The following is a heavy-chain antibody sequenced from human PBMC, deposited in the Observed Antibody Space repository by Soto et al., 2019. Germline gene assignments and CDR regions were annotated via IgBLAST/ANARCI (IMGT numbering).Heavy chain of an antibody. CDR3: ATSPRFAFDF. D-gene: IGHD3-16*01. J-gene: IGHJ3*01. V-gene: IGHV4-61*01. Sequence: QVQLQESGPGLVKPSETLSLTRSVSGGSVSGHKNYWSWIRQSPGKGLEWIGFISYSGAIIYNPSLKSRLTISVDRSKNQFSLRLSSVTASDTALYYCATSPRFAFDFWGQGTTVIVSS. CDR1: GGSVSGHKNY. CDR2: ISYSGAI.